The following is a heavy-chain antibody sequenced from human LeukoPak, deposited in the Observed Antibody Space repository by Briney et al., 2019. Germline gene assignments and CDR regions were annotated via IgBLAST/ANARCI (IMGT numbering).Heavy chain of an antibody. V-gene: IGHV4-39*01. CDR2: IYYSGST. J-gene: IGHJ5*02. D-gene: IGHD1-26*01. Sequence: SETLSLTCTVSGGSISSSSYYWGWIRQPPGKGLEWIGSIYYSGSTYYNPSPKSRVTISVDTSKNQFSLKLSSVTAADTAVYYCARQGGIVGATVSNWFDPWGQGTLVTVSS. CDR3: ARQGGIVGATVSNWFDP. CDR1: GGSISSSSYY.